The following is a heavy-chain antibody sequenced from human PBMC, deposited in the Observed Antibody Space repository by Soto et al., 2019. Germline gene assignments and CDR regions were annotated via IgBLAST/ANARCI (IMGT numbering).Heavy chain of an antibody. CDR2: ISAYNGNT. J-gene: IGHJ6*02. D-gene: IGHD3-3*01. CDR3: ARGDTIFGVVNPFYGMDV. V-gene: IGHV1-18*04. Sequence: ASVEVSCKXSGYTFTSYGISWVRQAPGQGLEWMGWISAYNGNTNYAQKLQGRVTMTTDTSTSTAYMELRSLRSDDTAVYYCARGDTIFGVVNPFYGMDVWGQGTTVTVSS. CDR1: GYTFTSYG.